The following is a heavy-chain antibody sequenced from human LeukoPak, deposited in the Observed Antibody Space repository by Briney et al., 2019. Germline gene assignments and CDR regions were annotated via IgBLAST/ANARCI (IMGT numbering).Heavy chain of an antibody. V-gene: IGHV4-61*01. CDR2: ISDSGST. CDR1: GGSVSSGSYY. D-gene: IGHD3-9*01. J-gene: IGHJ4*02. CDR3: ARGFDWLLSSYFDY. Sequence: PSETLSLTCTVSGGSVSSGSYYWSWIRQPPGKGLEWIGYISDSGSTNYNPSLKSRVTISVDTSKNQFSLKLSSVTAADTAVYYCARGFDWLLSSYFDYWGQGTLVPVSS.